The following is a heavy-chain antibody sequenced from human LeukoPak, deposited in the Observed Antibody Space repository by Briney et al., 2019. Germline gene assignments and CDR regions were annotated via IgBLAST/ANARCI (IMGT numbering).Heavy chain of an antibody. CDR2: ISYSGTT. D-gene: IGHD3-3*01. V-gene: IGHV4-39*02. Sequence: SETLSLTCTVSSASISSSPYFWGWIRQSPGTGLEWIGSISYSGTTYYNPSLKSRVTISVDTSKNHFSLKLTSVTAADTAVYYCARGAYYDFWSGLYYYYMDVWGKGTTVTVSS. CDR1: SASISSSPYF. J-gene: IGHJ6*03. CDR3: ARGAYYDFWSGLYYYYMDV.